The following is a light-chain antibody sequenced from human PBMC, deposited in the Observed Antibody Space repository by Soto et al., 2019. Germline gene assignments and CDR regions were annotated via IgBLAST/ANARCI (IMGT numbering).Light chain of an antibody. Sequence: AIQMTQSPPSLSASVGDRVITTCRASQDIRVYVRWLQQTPGHAPNLLIYPASNLHTGVPSTFTGSGSGTDFTLTINDLQPEDVATYFCLQDYEFPYTFGQGTKVDIK. CDR1: QDIRVY. CDR2: PAS. CDR3: LQDYEFPYT. V-gene: IGKV1-6*01. J-gene: IGKJ2*01.